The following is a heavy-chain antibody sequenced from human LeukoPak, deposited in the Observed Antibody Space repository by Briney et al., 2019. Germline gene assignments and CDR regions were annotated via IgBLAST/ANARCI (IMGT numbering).Heavy chain of an antibody. Sequence: SETLSLTCAVYGGSFSGYYWSWIRQPPGKGLEWIGEINHSGSTNYNPSLKSRVTISVDTSKNQFSLKLSSVTAADTAVYYCASLKQQLAGYYYYGMDVWGQGTTVTVS. CDR1: GGSFSGYY. D-gene: IGHD6-13*01. CDR2: INHSGST. V-gene: IGHV4-34*01. CDR3: ASLKQQLAGYYYYGMDV. J-gene: IGHJ6*02.